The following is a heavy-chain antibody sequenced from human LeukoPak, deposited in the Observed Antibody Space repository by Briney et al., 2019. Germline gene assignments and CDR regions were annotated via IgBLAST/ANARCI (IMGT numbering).Heavy chain of an antibody. V-gene: IGHV3-7*01. CDR1: GFTFSDYW. CDR2: IKQDGSEK. J-gene: IGHJ4*02. Sequence: GSLRLSCAASGFTFSDYWMTWVRQAPGKGLEWVANIKQDGSEKYYVDSVKGRFTISRDNAKNSLYLQMNSLRAEDTAVYYCAKEVGGSGSFWGQGTLVTVSS. CDR3: AKEVGGSGSF. D-gene: IGHD3-10*01.